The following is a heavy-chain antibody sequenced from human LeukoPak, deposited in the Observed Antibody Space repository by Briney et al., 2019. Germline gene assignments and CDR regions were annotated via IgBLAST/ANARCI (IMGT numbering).Heavy chain of an antibody. Sequence: KRGESLKISCKGSGYSFTSYWIGWVRQMPGKGLEWMGIIYPGDSDTRYSPSFQGQVTISADKSISTAYLQWSSLKASDTAMYYCASSSGYYDSSGYPDYWGQGTLVTVSS. CDR3: ASSSGYYDSSGYPDY. V-gene: IGHV5-51*01. CDR1: GYSFTSYW. D-gene: IGHD3-22*01. J-gene: IGHJ4*02. CDR2: IYPGDSDT.